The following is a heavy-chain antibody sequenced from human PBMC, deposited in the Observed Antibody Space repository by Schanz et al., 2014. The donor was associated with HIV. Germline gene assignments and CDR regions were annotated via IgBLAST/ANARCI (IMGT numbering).Heavy chain of an antibody. D-gene: IGHD4-17*01. CDR3: ACECDYGGNSCFDY. J-gene: IGHJ4*02. CDR2: ISWNSGSI. V-gene: IGHV3-9*01. CDR1: GFTFDDYA. Sequence: EVQLVESGGGLVQPGRSLRLSCAASGFTFDDYAMHWVRQAPGKGLEWVSCISWNSGSIGYADSVKGRFTISRDNAKNSLYLQMNSLRAEDTALYCCACECDYGGNSCFDYWGQGTLVTVSS.